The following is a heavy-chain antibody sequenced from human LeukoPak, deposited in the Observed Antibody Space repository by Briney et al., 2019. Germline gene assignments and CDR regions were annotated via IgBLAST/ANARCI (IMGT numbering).Heavy chain of an antibody. CDR2: IWYDGSNK. Sequence: PGRSLRLSCAASGFTFSSYGMHWVRQASGKGLEWVAVIWYDGSNKYYADSVKGRFTISRDNSKNTLYLQMNSLRAEDTAVYYCAKDRGLRFLEWLPKYWGQGTLVTVSS. CDR3: AKDRGLRFLEWLPKY. CDR1: GFTFSSYG. D-gene: IGHD3-3*01. V-gene: IGHV3-33*06. J-gene: IGHJ4*02.